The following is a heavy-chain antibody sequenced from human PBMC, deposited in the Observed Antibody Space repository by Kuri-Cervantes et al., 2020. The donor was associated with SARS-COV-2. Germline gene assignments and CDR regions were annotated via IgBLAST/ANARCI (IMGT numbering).Heavy chain of an antibody. D-gene: IGHD3-16*01. V-gene: IGHV3-30*07. CDR1: GFTFSSYA. Sequence: LSLTCAASGFTFSSYAMHWVRQAPGKGLEWVAVISYDGSNKYYADSVKGRFTISRDNSKNTLYLQMNSLRAEDTAVYYCASSGPGTLSPLMITFPPRGMDVWGQGTTVTVSS. J-gene: IGHJ6*02. CDR3: ASSGPGTLSPLMITFPPRGMDV. CDR2: ISYDGSNK.